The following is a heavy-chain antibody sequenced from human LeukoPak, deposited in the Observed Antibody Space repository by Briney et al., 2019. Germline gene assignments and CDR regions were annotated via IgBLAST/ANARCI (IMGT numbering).Heavy chain of an antibody. J-gene: IGHJ4*02. CDR1: GFTFSSSW. V-gene: IGHV3-7*01. D-gene: IGHD2-2*01. Sequence: GGSLRLSCAAPGFTFSSSWMSRVRQAPGKGLEWVAHIKQDGSEKSYVDSVKGRFTISRDDAKTSLYLQMISLRAEDTAVYYCVKDLRGPEGFWGQGTLVIVSS. CDR3: VKDLRGPEGF. CDR2: IKQDGSEK.